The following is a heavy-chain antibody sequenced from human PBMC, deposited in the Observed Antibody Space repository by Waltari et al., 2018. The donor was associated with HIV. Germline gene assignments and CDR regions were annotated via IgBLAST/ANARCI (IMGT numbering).Heavy chain of an antibody. CDR1: GFTFSSYW. CDR2: INMNGSLN. V-gene: IGHV3-74*01. D-gene: IGHD5-18*01. CDR3: AKGGTSGYTCGFGR. J-gene: IGHJ1*01. Sequence: EVQLVESGGGLVQPGGSLRLSCAASGFTFSSYWMHWVSQAPGKGLVVVERINMNGSLNIHSYSVKGRFTISRDNARNTLYLQMNSLGAEDTAMYYCAKGGTSGYTCGFGRWGQGTLVTVSS.